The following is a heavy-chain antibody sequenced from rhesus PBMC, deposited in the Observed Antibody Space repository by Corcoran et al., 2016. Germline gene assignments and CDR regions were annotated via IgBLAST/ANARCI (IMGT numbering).Heavy chain of an antibody. V-gene: IGHV4-147*01. CDR2: IYGGRGST. CDR3: ARYRAGYGSNYDY. CDR1: GGSISRHS. J-gene: IGHJ4*01. Sequence: QVQLQESGPGLVKPSETLSLTCAVSGGSISRHSCRWTRQSPGEGLEWIGYIYGGRGSTSYNPSLKSRVTISTDTSKNQFSLKLSSVTAADTAVYYCARYRAGYGSNYDYWGQGVLVTVSS. D-gene: IGHD4-29*01.